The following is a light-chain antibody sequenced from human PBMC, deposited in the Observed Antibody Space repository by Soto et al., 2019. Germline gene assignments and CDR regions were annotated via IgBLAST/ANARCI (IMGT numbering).Light chain of an antibody. V-gene: IGKV3-20*01. J-gene: IGKJ4*01. CDR3: QHYGSLVLT. CDR2: GAS. Sequence: EIVLTQSPGTLSLSPGERATLSCRASQSVSSSYLAWYQQKPGQAPRLLIYGASSRATGIPDRFSGSGSGTDSTLTISRLEPEDFAVYYCQHYGSLVLTFGGGTKVEIK. CDR1: QSVSSSY.